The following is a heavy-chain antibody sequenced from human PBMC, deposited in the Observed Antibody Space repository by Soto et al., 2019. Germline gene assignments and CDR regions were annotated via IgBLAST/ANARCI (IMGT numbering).Heavy chain of an antibody. D-gene: IGHD1-1*01. Sequence: DVQLVESGGGLIQPGESLRLSCAAFGRTISGKKYVAWFRQAPGKGLEWVSALYDVDGSFYADSVTGRFTTSSDSSKTTVYLQMNDLRPDDTAVYYCATWHEREHAFDVWGQGTTVTISS. CDR2: LYDVDGS. V-gene: IGHV3-53*01. CDR1: GRTISGKKY. J-gene: IGHJ3*01. CDR3: ATWHEREHAFDV.